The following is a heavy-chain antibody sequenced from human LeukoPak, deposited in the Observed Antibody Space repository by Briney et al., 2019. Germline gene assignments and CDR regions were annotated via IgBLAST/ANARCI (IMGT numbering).Heavy chain of an antibody. V-gene: IGHV4-38-2*02. D-gene: IGHD6-19*01. CDR2: IYYSGST. CDR3: ARHSSGWSYYMDV. Sequence: SETLSLTCTVSGYSISSGYYWGWIRQPPGKGLEWIGSIYYSGSTYYNPSLKSRVTISVDTSKNQFSLKLSSVTAADTAVYYCARHSSGWSYYMDVWGKGTTVTVSS. CDR1: GYSISSGYY. J-gene: IGHJ6*03.